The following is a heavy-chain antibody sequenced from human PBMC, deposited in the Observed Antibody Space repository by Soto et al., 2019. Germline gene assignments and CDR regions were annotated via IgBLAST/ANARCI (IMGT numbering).Heavy chain of an antibody. V-gene: IGHV3-23*01. J-gene: IGHJ4*02. CDR2: ISGSGGST. D-gene: IGHD6-13*01. Sequence: GGSLRLSCAASGFTFSSYAMSWVRQAPGKGLEWVSAISGSGGSTYYADSVKGRFTISRDNSKNTLYLQMNSLRAEDTAVYYCATQKEPYSSSCLDYWGQGTLVTVSS. CDR3: ATQKEPYSSSCLDY. CDR1: GFTFSSYA.